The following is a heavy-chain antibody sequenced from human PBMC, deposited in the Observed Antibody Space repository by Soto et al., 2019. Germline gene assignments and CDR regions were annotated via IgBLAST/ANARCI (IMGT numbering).Heavy chain of an antibody. CDR1: GGAFSSYA. CDR2: IIPIFGTA. V-gene: IGHV1-69*13. Sequence: SVKVACKASGGAFSSYAISWVRQAPGQGLEWMGGIIPIFGTANYAQKFQGRVTITADESTSTAYMELSSLRSEDTAVYYCARDMYSNGWSPFDYWGQGTLVTVSS. CDR3: ARDMYSNGWSPFDY. D-gene: IGHD6-19*01. J-gene: IGHJ4*02.